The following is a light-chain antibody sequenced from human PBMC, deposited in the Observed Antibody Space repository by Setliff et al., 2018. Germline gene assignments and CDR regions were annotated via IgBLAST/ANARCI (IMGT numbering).Light chain of an antibody. V-gene: IGLV2-14*03. CDR1: SSDVGGYDY. CDR3: FSYTSSSSYV. Sequence: QSALAQPASVSGSPGQSITISCTGSSSDVGGYDYVSWYQHHPGRAPKFMIYDVTKRPSGVSNRFSGSKSGNTASLTISGLQAEDEADYYCFSYTSSSSYVFGSGTNVTVL. J-gene: IGLJ1*01. CDR2: DVT.